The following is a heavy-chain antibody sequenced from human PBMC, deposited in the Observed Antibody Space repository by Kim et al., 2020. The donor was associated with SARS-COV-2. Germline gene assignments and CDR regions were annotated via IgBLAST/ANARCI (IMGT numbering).Heavy chain of an antibody. CDR2: ISSSSSYI. CDR3: ARDEETYGGDY. CDR1: GFTFSSYS. Sequence: GGSLRLSCAASGFTFSSYSMNWVRQAPGKGLEWVSSISSSSSYIYYADSVKGRFTISRDNAKNTLYLQMNSLRAEDTAVYYCARDEETYGGDYWGQGTLVTVSS. J-gene: IGHJ4*02. V-gene: IGHV3-21*01. D-gene: IGHD4-17*01.